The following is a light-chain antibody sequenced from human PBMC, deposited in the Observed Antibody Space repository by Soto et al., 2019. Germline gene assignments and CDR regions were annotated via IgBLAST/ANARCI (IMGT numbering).Light chain of an antibody. V-gene: IGKV4-1*01. CDR2: WAS. J-gene: IGKJ1*01. CDR3: QQYYSTPRT. CDR1: QSVLYSSNNKNY. Sequence: DILMTQSPDSLAVSLGERATINCKSSQSVLYSSNNKNYLAWYQQKPGQPPKLLIYWASTRESGVPDRLSGSGSGTDFTLTISSLQAEDVAVYYCQQYYSTPRTFGQGTKVAIK.